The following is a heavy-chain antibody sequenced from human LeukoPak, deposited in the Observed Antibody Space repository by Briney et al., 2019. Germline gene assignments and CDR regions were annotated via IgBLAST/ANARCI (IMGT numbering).Heavy chain of an antibody. Sequence: ASVKVSCKASGYTFTGYYMHWVRQAPGQGLEWMGRINPNTGGTNYAQKFQGRVTMTRDTSISTAYMELSRLTSDDTAMYYWARGGARPNDAFDIWGQGTMVTVSS. CDR3: ARGGARPNDAFDI. CDR1: GYTFTGYY. CDR2: INPNTGGT. V-gene: IGHV1-2*06. D-gene: IGHD1-26*01. J-gene: IGHJ3*02.